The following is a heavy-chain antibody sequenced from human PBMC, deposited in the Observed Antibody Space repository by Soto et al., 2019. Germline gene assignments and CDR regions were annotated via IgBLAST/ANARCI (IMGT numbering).Heavy chain of an antibody. CDR3: AREVLGEAYYYYMDV. V-gene: IGHV4-4*02. CDR1: SGSISSSNW. Sequence: NPSETLSLTCAVSSGSISSSNWWSWVRQPPGKGLEWIGEIYHSGSTNYNPSLKSRVTISVDKSKNQFSLKLSSVTAADTAVYYCAREVLGEAYYYYMDVWGKGTTVTVSS. CDR2: IYHSGST. D-gene: IGHD2-21*01. J-gene: IGHJ6*03.